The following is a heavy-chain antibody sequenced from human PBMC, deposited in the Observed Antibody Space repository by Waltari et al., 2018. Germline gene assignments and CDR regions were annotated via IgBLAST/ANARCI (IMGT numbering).Heavy chain of an antibody. CDR3: AKDYYDSSGYPPSLDY. J-gene: IGHJ4*02. Sequence: QVQLVESGGGVVQPGRSLRLSCAASGFTFSSYGMHWVRQAPGKGLEWVEVIWDDGSNKYYADSVKGRFTISRDNSKNTLYLQMNSLRAEDTAVYYCAKDYYDSSGYPPSLDYWGQGTLVTVSS. CDR1: GFTFSSYG. V-gene: IGHV3-33*06. D-gene: IGHD3-22*01. CDR2: IWDDGSNK.